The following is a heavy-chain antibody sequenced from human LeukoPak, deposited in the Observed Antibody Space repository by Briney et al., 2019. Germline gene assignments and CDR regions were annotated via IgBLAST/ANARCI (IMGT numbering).Heavy chain of an antibody. J-gene: IGHJ5*02. CDR3: ARDREITPNWFDP. CDR1: GYTFTGYY. CDR2: INPNGGGT. V-gene: IGHV1-2*06. Sequence: ASVKVSCKASGYTFTGYYMHWVRQAPGQGLEWMGRINPNGGGTNYAQKFQGSVTMTRDTSISTAYMELSRLRSDDTAVYYCARDREITPNWFDPWGQGTLVTVSS. D-gene: IGHD3-16*01.